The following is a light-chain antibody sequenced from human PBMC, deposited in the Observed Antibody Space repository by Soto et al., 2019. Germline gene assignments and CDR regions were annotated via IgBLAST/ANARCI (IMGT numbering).Light chain of an antibody. Sequence: QSVLTQPPSASGTPGQTITISCSGSNSDIGSHSVDWYQQFPGRTPRLLINSNDQRPSGVPDRFSGSKSGTSATLAISGRRSEDEADYYCATWADSLNGVVFGGGTKLTVL. V-gene: IGLV1-44*01. CDR2: SND. J-gene: IGLJ2*01. CDR3: ATWADSLNGVV. CDR1: NSDIGSHS.